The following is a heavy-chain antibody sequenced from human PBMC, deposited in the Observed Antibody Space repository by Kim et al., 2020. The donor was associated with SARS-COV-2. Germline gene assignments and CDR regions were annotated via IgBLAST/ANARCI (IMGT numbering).Heavy chain of an antibody. D-gene: IGHD1-26*01. J-gene: IGHJ6*02. CDR2: ITDGGRV. V-gene: IGHV3-64D*09. CDR1: GFIFSHYS. CDR3: VNGERGSPQGRG. Sequence: GGSLRLSCSASGFIFSHYSMYWVRQAPGKGLQYLSSITDGGRVNYADSVKGRFTISRGNSKNTVDLHMSSLRAEDTAVDYCVNGERGSPQGRGWGQGTA.